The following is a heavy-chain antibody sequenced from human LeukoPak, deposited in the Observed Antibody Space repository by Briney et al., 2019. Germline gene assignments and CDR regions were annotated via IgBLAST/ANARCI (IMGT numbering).Heavy chain of an antibody. V-gene: IGHV4-39*01. CDR2: IYYSGST. D-gene: IGHD3-22*01. Sequence: PSETLSLTCTVSGGSISSSSYYWGWIRQPPGKGLEWIGSIYYSGSTYYNPSHKSRVTISVDTSKNQFSLKLSSVTAADTAVFYCARQGTYYDSSGYLDAFDIWGQGTMVTVSS. CDR3: ARQGTYYDSSGYLDAFDI. J-gene: IGHJ3*02. CDR1: GGSISSSSYY.